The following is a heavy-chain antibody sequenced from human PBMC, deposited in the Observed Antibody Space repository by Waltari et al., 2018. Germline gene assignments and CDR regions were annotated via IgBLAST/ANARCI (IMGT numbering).Heavy chain of an antibody. J-gene: IGHJ4*02. CDR3: ARSYYDYWSGYPFDR. Sequence: LQESGPGLVKPSETLSLTCTVSAGSISGYFWTWIRQPPGKGLEWIGHIYNSGSTTYNPALNNRVTISEDTSNNQFSLRLSSVTAADTAVYFCARSYYDYWSGYPFDRWGQGTLVTVSS. D-gene: IGHD3-3*01. CDR1: AGSISGYF. CDR2: IYNSGST. V-gene: IGHV4-59*01.